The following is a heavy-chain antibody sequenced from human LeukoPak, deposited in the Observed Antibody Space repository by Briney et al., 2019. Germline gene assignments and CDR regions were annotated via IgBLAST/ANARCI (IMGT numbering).Heavy chain of an antibody. V-gene: IGHV3-53*01. D-gene: IGHD3-22*01. CDR2: IQTNENT. Sequence: GGSLRLSCAASGFTVSSSYMSWVRQAPGKGLEWVSLIQTNENTYYADSVKGRFTISRDNSKNTLYLQMNSLRAEDTAVYYCARDPIPYYYDSSGSYYFDYWGQGTLVTVSS. CDR1: GFTVSSSY. J-gene: IGHJ4*02. CDR3: ARDPIPYYYDSSGSYYFDY.